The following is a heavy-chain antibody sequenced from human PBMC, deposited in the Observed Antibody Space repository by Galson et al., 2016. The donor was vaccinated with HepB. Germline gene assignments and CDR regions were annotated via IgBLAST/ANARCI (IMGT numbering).Heavy chain of an antibody. V-gene: IGHV5-51*01. Sequence: QSGAEVKKPGESLKISCKGSGYSFTTYWIGWVRQMPGKGLEWMGLIYPGDSDTRYSPYFQGQVTISADQSINTAYLQWSSLKASDTAMYYCARTVSIAAAGGADYWGQGTLVTVPS. D-gene: IGHD6-13*01. CDR1: GYSFTTYW. CDR3: ARTVSIAAAGGADY. J-gene: IGHJ4*02. CDR2: IYPGDSDT.